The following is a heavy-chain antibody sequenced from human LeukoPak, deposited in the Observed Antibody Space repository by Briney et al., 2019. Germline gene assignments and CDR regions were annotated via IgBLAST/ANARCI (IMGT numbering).Heavy chain of an antibody. Sequence: EGSLRLSCAVSRFAFSTYAMTWVRQAPGQGLEYVSTISSNGADTYYADSVKGRSTISRDNSKNTLYLQMTSLRVEDTAVYYCANYRKPQGLDYWGQGTLVTVSS. CDR1: RFAFSTYA. CDR2: ISSNGADT. J-gene: IGHJ4*02. D-gene: IGHD1-14*01. CDR3: ANYRKPQGLDY. V-gene: IGHV3-23*01.